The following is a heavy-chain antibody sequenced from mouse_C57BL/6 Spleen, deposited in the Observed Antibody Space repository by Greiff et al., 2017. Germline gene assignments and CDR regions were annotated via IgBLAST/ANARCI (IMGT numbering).Heavy chain of an antibody. CDR2: ISGGGGNT. J-gene: IGHJ2*01. CDR1: GFTFSSYT. V-gene: IGHV5-9*01. Sequence: EVLLVEPGGGLVKPGASLKLSCAASGFTFSSYTMSWVRQTPGKRLEWVATISGGGGNTYYPDSVKGRFTLTRDNATNTVYLQLSSLRSEDTAVYYCARQGTSVYVYFDYWGQGTTLTVSS. CDR3: ARQGTSVYVYFDY. D-gene: IGHD6-1*01.